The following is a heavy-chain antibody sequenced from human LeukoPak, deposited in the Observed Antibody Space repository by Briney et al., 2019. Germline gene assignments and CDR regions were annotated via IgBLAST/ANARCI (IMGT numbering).Heavy chain of an antibody. J-gene: IGHJ4*02. CDR1: GYTFTSYY. D-gene: IGHD2-2*01. V-gene: IGHV1-46*01. CDR2: INPSGGST. Sequence: GASVKVSCKASGYTFTSYYMHWVRQAPGQGLEWMGIINPSGGSTNYAQKFQGRVTMAGDTSISTAYMELSSLISDDTAVYYCARVGFTTSWSNFDYWGQGTLVTVSS. CDR3: ARVGFTTSWSNFDY.